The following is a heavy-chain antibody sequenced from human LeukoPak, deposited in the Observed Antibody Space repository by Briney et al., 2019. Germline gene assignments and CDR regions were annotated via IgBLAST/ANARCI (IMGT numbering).Heavy chain of an antibody. Sequence: ASVKVSCKASGGTFSSYAISWVRQAPGQGLEWTGEIIPIFGTANNAQKFQGRVTITADESTSRAYMELSSLRSEDTAVYYCAGKKGTMVFFEYWGQGALVTVSS. D-gene: IGHD4/OR15-4a*01. CDR1: GGTFSSYA. J-gene: IGHJ4*02. V-gene: IGHV1-69*13. CDR3: AGKKGTMVFFEY. CDR2: IIPIFGTA.